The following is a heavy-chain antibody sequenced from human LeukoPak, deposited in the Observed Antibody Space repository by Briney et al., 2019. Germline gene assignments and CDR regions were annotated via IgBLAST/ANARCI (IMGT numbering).Heavy chain of an antibody. V-gene: IGHV3-23*01. D-gene: IGHD6-19*01. Sequence: GGSLRLSCAASGFTFRNYVMSWVRQAPGKGLEWVSFISDSGGSTYYADSVKGRFTISRDNSKNTLYLQMNSLRAEDTAVYYCAKIPAVAGRIKYYFDYWGQGTLVTVSS. J-gene: IGHJ4*02. CDR1: GFTFRNYV. CDR3: AKIPAVAGRIKYYFDY. CDR2: ISDSGGST.